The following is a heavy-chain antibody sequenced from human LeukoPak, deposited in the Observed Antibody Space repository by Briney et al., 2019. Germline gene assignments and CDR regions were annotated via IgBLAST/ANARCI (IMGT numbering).Heavy chain of an antibody. Sequence: GASVTVSCKASGYTFTGYYMHWVRQAPGQGLEWMGWINPNSGGTNYAQTFQGRVTMTRDTSISTAYMELSRLRSDDTAVYYCARSLSGRPFDYWGQGTLVTVSS. J-gene: IGHJ4*02. CDR1: GYTFTGYY. CDR3: ARSLSGRPFDY. D-gene: IGHD3-10*01. CDR2: INPNSGGT. V-gene: IGHV1-2*02.